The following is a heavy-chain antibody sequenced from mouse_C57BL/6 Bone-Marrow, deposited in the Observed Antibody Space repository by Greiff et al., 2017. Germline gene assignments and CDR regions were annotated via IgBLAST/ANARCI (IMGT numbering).Heavy chain of an antibody. CDR1: GFNIKDDY. V-gene: IGHV14-4*01. CDR2: IDPENGDT. D-gene: IGHD1-1*01. CDR3: TPYYGLDY. Sequence: VQLQQSGAELVRPGASVKLSCTASGFNIKDDYMHWVKQRPEQGLEWIGWIDPENGDTEYASKFQGKATITADTSSNTAYLQLSSLTSEDTAVYYCTPYYGLDYWGKGTTRTVSS. J-gene: IGHJ2*01.